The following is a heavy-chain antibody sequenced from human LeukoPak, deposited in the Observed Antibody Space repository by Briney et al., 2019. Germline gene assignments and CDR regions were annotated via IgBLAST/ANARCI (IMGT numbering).Heavy chain of an antibody. D-gene: IGHD3-9*01. V-gene: IGHV1-2*02. CDR2: INPNSGGT. CDR3: ARVSGYYDILTGYFGY. CDR1: GYTFTGYY. Sequence: GASVKVSCKASGYTFTGYYMHWVRQAPGQGLEWMGWINPNSGGTNYAQKFQGRVTMTRDTSISTAYMELSRLRSDDTAVYYCARVSGYYDILTGYFGYWGQGTLVTVSS. J-gene: IGHJ4*02.